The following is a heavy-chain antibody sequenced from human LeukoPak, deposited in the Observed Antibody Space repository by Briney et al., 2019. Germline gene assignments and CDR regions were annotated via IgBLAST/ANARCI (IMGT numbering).Heavy chain of an antibody. CDR1: GFTFSSNA. CDR2: ITAGGDTP. V-gene: IGHV3-23*01. Sequence: GGSLRLSCAASGFTFSSNAMTWVRQAPGKGLECVSAITAGGDTPYYADAVKGRFTISRDNSKNTLYLQMNSLRDEDTALYYCAIHGGGTIRIEAFDVWGQGTMVTISS. D-gene: IGHD3-3*01. J-gene: IGHJ3*01. CDR3: AIHGGGTIRIEAFDV.